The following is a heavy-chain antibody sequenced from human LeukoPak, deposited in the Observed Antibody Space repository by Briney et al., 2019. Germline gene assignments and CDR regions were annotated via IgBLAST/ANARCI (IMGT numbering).Heavy chain of an antibody. J-gene: IGHJ6*02. CDR2: ISSSGSTI. CDR3: ARDPTPNYYDSSGTKEGYYYYGMDV. CDR1: GFTFSDYY. D-gene: IGHD3-22*01. V-gene: IGHV3-11*01. Sequence: PGGSLRLSCAASGFTFSDYYMSWIRQAPGKGLEWVSYISSSGSTIYYADSVKGRFTISRDNAKNSLYLQMNSLRAEDTAVYYCARDPTPNYYDSSGTKEGYYYYGMDVWGQGTTVTVSS.